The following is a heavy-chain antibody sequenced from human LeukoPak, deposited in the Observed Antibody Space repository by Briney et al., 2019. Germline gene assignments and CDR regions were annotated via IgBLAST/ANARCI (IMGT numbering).Heavy chain of an antibody. V-gene: IGHV3-74*01. J-gene: IGHJ4*02. CDR3: ARESPTDSYVLY. Sequence: GGSLRLSCAASGFTFSSYWMHWVRQAPGKGLVWVSRINSDGSSTSYADSVKGRFTISRDNSKNTLYLQMNSLRAEDTAVYYCARESPTDSYVLYWGQGTLVTVSS. CDR2: INSDGSST. D-gene: IGHD5-18*01. CDR1: GFTFSSYW.